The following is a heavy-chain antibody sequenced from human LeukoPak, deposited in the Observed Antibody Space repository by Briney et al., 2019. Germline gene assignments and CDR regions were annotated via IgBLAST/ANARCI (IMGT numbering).Heavy chain of an antibody. CDR3: ARAHRYCSSTSCS. CDR1: GYTFTSYA. D-gene: IGHD2-2*01. J-gene: IGHJ4*02. CDR2: IIPILGIA. V-gene: IGHV1-69*04. Sequence: ASVKVSCKASGYTFTSYAISWVRQAPGQGLEWMGRIIPILGIANYAQKFQGRVTITADKSTSTAYMELSSLRSEDTAVYYCARAHRYCSSTSCSWGQGTLVTVSS.